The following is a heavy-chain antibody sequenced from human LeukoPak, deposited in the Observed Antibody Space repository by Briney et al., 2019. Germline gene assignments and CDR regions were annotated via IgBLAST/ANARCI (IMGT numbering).Heavy chain of an antibody. CDR3: AKDRDYGGNLGIDY. CDR1: GFTFDDYA. J-gene: IGHJ4*02. V-gene: IGHV3-43D*03. CDR2: ISWDGGST. D-gene: IGHD4-23*01. Sequence: PGGSLRLSCAASGFTFDDYAMHWVRQAPGKGLEWVSLISWDGGSTYYADSVKGRFTISRDNSKNSLYLQMNSLRPEDTALYYCAKDRDYGGNLGIDYRGQGTLVTVSS.